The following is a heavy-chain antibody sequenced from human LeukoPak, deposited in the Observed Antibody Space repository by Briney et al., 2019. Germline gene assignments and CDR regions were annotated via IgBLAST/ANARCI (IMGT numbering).Heavy chain of an antibody. CDR2: ISGSGENT. CDR3: AKGSSSSNRVFDY. Sequence: PGGSLRLSCAASGFTFSSFAMSWVRQAPGKGLEWVSAISGSGENTYYVDSVKGRFTISRDNSKNTLYLQMNSLRAEDTAVYYCAKGSSSSNRVFDYWGQGTLVTVSS. D-gene: IGHD6-6*01. J-gene: IGHJ4*02. V-gene: IGHV3-23*01. CDR1: GFTFSSFA.